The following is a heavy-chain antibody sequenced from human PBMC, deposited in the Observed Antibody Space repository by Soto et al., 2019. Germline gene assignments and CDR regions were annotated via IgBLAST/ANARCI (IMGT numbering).Heavy chain of an antibody. CDR2: MNPGSGDT. CDR1: GYSFTNND. Sequence: QVQLVQSGAEVKKPGASVKVSCKASGYSFTNNDVTWVRQATGQGLEWMGWMNPGSGDTGYAQKFQGRVTMTRNISIATDYMELSSLRSDDTAIYYCARMATFGSLNWFDPWGQGTLVTVSS. J-gene: IGHJ5*02. V-gene: IGHV1-8*01. D-gene: IGHD3-16*01. CDR3: ARMATFGSLNWFDP.